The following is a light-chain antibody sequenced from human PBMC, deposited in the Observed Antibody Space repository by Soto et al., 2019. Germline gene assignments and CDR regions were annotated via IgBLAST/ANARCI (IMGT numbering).Light chain of an antibody. CDR2: EVS. V-gene: IGLV2-14*01. Sequence: QSALAQPASVSGSPGQSISISCTGDTXGVSGFTYVSWYQQHPGRAPRLIIYEVSHRPSGISNRFSGSKSDKSATLTISGLQAEDEADYYCSSHTDSITRIFGTGTKVTVL. CDR1: TXGVSGFTY. CDR3: SSHTDSITRI. J-gene: IGLJ1*01.